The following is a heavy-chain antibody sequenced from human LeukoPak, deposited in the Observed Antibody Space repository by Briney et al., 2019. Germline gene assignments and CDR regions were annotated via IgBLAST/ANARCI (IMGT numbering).Heavy chain of an antibody. CDR3: ARADYSGVTYYYYYVDV. V-gene: IGHV4-61*02. CDR1: GGSITSGSYY. Sequence: PSQTLSLTCSVSGGSITSGSYYWTWVRQPAGKGLEWVGRIYTSGSTDYNPSLKSRVTISVDTSKNQFSLNLTSVTAADTAVYYCARADYSGVTYYYYYVDVWGKGTTVIVSS. CDR2: IYTSGST. J-gene: IGHJ6*03. D-gene: IGHD4-11*01.